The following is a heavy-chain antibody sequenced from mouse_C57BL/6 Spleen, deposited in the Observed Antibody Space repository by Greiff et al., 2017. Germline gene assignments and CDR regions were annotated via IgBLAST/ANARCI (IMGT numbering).Heavy chain of an antibody. Sequence: QVQLQQPGAELVKPGASVKMSCKASGYTFTSYWITWVKQRPGQGLEWIGDIYPGSGSTNYNEKFKSKATLTVDTSSSTAYMQLSSLTSEDSAVYDCARRGITTAPGNFDYWGQGTTLTVSS. CDR1: GYTFTSYW. CDR2: IYPGSGST. CDR3: ARRGITTAPGNFDY. D-gene: IGHD1-1*01. V-gene: IGHV1-55*01. J-gene: IGHJ2*01.